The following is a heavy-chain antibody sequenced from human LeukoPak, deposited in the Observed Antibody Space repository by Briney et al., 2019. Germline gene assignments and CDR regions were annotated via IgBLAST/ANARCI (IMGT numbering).Heavy chain of an antibody. CDR2: ISAYNGNT. J-gene: IGHJ4*02. CDR3: ARDGFPYYYDSSGYSLDY. CDR1: GYTFTSYG. Sequence: ASVKVSCKASGYTFTSYGISWVRQAPGQGLEWMGWISAYNGNTNYAQKLQGRVTMTTDTSTSTAYMELRSLRSDDTAVYYCARDGFPYYYDSSGYSLDYWGQGTLVTVSS. D-gene: IGHD3-22*01. V-gene: IGHV1-18*01.